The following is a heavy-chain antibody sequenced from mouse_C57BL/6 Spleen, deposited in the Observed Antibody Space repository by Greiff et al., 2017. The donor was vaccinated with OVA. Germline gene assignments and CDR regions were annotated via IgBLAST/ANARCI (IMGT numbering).Heavy chain of an antibody. CDR3: ARESNYLDY. CDR2: IYPSDSET. CDR1: GYTFTSYW. Sequence: VQLQQPGAELVRPGYSVQLSCKASGYTFTSYWQDWVKQRPGQGLEWIGNIYPSDSETHYNPKFKDKATLTVDKSSSTAYMQLSSLTSEDSAVYYCARESNYLDYWGQGTTLTVSS. J-gene: IGHJ2*01. V-gene: IGHV1-61*01. D-gene: IGHD5-1*01.